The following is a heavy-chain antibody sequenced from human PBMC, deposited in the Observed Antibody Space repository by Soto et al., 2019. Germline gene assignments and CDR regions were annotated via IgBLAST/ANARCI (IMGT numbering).Heavy chain of an antibody. Sequence: QVQLVQSGAEVKKPGSSVKVSCKASAGTFSSSAFSWVRQAPGQGLEWMGGIIPFFHAANYAQRFQGRVTITADESTSTVYMELSSLRSEDTALYYCARDLISNYHYYAMDVWGQGTTVTVSS. CDR2: IIPFFHAA. J-gene: IGHJ6*02. V-gene: IGHV1-69*01. CDR3: ARDLISNYHYYAMDV. CDR1: AGTFSSSA.